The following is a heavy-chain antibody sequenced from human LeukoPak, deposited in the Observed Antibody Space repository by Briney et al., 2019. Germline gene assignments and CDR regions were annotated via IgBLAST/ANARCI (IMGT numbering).Heavy chain of an antibody. CDR1: GGTFSSYA. Sequence: GASVKVSCKASGGTFSSYAISWVRQAPGQGLEWMGWISAYNGNTNYAQKFQGRVTMTTDTSTSTAYMELRSLKFDDTAVYYCVRGRKLYSSGWYVEDDYWGQGTLVTVSS. V-gene: IGHV1-18*01. CDR2: ISAYNGNT. J-gene: IGHJ4*02. CDR3: VRGRKLYSSGWYVEDDY. D-gene: IGHD6-19*01.